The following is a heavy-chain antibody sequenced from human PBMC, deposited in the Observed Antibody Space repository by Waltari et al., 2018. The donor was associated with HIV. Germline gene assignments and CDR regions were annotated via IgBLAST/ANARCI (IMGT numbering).Heavy chain of an antibody. D-gene: IGHD1-26*01. CDR2: LSFAGCTRYDPSLKSRFGKT. CDR1: GVSISSSDYS. V-gene: IGHV4-39*02. J-gene: IGHJ4*02. CDR3: ARAIVRATRRYFDS. Sequence: QLQLRESGPGLVKPSETLSLTCTVSGVSISSSDYSWAWIRQPPGEGLEWIGTLSFAGCTRYDPSLKSRFGKTSYSPSFKSRVSISVDTSKNHFSLRVTSVTAADTAIFSCARAIVRATRRYFDSWGRGTVVAVST.